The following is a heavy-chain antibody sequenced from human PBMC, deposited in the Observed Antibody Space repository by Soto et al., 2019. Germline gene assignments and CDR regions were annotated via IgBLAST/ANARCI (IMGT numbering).Heavy chain of an antibody. Sequence: QVQLEQSGPGLVKPSQTLSLTCKISGGSISSLNYYWSWIRQSPGEGLEWIGYIFDSGTAHYNPYLKGRVRISGDTSQSQFSLTIQSVTVADTAVYYCARGVSWTGAFDHWGQEILVTVSS. J-gene: IGHJ5*02. D-gene: IGHD2-8*02. V-gene: IGHV4-31*02. CDR1: GGSISSLNYY. CDR2: IFDSGTA. CDR3: ARGVSWTGAFDH.